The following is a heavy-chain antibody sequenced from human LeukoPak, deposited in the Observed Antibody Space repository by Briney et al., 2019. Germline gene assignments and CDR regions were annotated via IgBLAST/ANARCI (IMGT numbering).Heavy chain of an antibody. V-gene: IGHV3-15*01. Sequence: GGSLRLSCAASGFTFSNAWMSWVRQAPGKGVEWVGRIKSKTDGGTRDYAAPVKGRFTISRDDSKNTLYLQMNSLKTEDTAVYYCTTGRGSSWYLNWFDPWGQGTLVTVSS. CDR3: TTGRGSSWYLNWFDP. J-gene: IGHJ5*02. D-gene: IGHD6-13*01. CDR1: GFTFSNAW. CDR2: IKSKTDGGTR.